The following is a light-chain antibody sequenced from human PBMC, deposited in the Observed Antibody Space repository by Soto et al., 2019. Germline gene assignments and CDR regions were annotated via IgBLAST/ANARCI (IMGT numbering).Light chain of an antibody. CDR3: NSFTTCSTYV. V-gene: IGLV2-18*02. J-gene: IGLJ1*01. CDR1: SSDIGTYNR. Sequence: QSVLTQPASVSGSPGQSITISCTGTSSDIGTYNRVSWYQQPPGTAPKLIIYEVNNRPSGVPDRFSGSKSGNTASLTISGLQAEDEADYYCNSFTTCSTYVFGTGTKLTVL. CDR2: EVN.